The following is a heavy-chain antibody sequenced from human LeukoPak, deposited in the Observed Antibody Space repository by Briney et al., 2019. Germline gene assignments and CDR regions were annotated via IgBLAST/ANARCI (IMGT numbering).Heavy chain of an antibody. D-gene: IGHD3-10*02. CDR2: ITGSSSTV. CDR3: AELGITMIGGV. Sequence: PGGSLRLSCAASRFTFSNYNMHWVRQAPGRGLEWISYITGSSSTVYYADSVKGRFTISRDNAKSSPYLQMSSLRAEDTAVYYCAELGITMIGGVWGKGTTVTISS. J-gene: IGHJ6*04. CDR1: RFTFSNYN. V-gene: IGHV3-48*01.